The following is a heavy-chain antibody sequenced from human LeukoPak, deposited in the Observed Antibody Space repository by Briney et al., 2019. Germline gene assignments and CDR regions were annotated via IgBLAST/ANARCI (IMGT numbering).Heavy chain of an antibody. J-gene: IGHJ4*02. CDR3: ARGYRHAWPFDY. D-gene: IGHD1-26*01. CDR2: IKEDGNEK. CDR1: GFTFSSYW. Sequence: GGSLRLSCAASGFTFSSYWMSWVRQAPGKGLEWVADIKEDGNEKYYVGSVRGRFTISRDNAENSLYLQMNSLRAEDTAVYYCARGYRHAWPFDYWGQGTLVTVSS. V-gene: IGHV3-7*03.